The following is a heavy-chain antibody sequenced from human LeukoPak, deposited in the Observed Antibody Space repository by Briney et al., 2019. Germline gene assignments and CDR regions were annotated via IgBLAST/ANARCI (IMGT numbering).Heavy chain of an antibody. V-gene: IGHV1-69*02. CDR2: IIPILGIA. J-gene: IGHJ4*02. Sequence: SVKVSCKASGGTFSSYTISWVRQAPGQGLEWMGRIIPILGIANYAQKFQGRVTITADKSTSTAYMELSSLRSEDTAVYYCARGGDILTGYSDYWGQGTLVTVSS. D-gene: IGHD3-9*01. CDR1: GGTFSSYT. CDR3: ARGGDILTGYSDY.